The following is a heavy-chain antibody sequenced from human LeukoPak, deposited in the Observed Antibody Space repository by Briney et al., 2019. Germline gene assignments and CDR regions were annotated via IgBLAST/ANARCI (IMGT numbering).Heavy chain of an antibody. Sequence: GASVKVSCKASGYTFTGYYMHWVRQAPGQGLEWMGWINPNSGGTNYAQKFQGRVTMTRDTSISTAYMELSRLRSDDTAVYYCARDLNYYDSSGAFDIWGQGTMVTVSS. CDR3: ARDLNYYDSSGAFDI. V-gene: IGHV1-2*02. CDR1: GYTFTGYY. D-gene: IGHD3-22*01. J-gene: IGHJ3*02. CDR2: INPNSGGT.